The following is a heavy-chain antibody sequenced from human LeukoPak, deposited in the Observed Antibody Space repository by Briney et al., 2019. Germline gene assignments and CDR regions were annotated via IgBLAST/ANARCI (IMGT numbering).Heavy chain of an antibody. Sequence: ASVKVSCKTSGYTFTSHGISWLRQAPGQGLEWMGWIRPSNGDTKYAEKVQGRLSMTTDTYTTTAYMELRSLGSDDTAVYYCARDWPTVIADYWGQGTLVTVSS. CDR3: ARDWPTVIADY. J-gene: IGHJ4*02. V-gene: IGHV1-18*01. CDR1: GYTFTSHG. D-gene: IGHD4-11*01. CDR2: IRPSNGDT.